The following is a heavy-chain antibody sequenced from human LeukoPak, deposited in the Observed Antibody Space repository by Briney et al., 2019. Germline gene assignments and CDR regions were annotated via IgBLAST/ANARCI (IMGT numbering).Heavy chain of an antibody. CDR2: ISYDGSNK. J-gene: IGHJ4*02. D-gene: IGHD1-26*01. CDR3: AKDLWGAQDY. V-gene: IGHV3-30*18. Sequence: PGGSLRLSCAASGFTFSSYGMHWVRQAPGKGLEWVAVISYDGSNKYYADSVKGRFTISRDNSKNTLHLQMNSLRAEDTAVYYCAKDLWGAQDYWGQGTLVTVSS. CDR1: GFTFSSYG.